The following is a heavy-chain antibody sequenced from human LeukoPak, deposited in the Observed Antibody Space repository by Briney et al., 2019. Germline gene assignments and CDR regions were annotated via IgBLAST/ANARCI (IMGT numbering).Heavy chain of an antibody. J-gene: IGHJ3*02. V-gene: IGHV4-59*01. CDR2: IYYSGST. Sequence: PSETLSLTCTVSGGSISSYYWSWIRQPPGKGLEWIGYIYYSGSTNYNPSLKSRVTISVDTSKNQFSLKLSSVTAADTAVYYYARDLEDYYDRSPGAFDIWGQGTMVTVSS. CDR1: GGSISSYY. CDR3: ARDLEDYYDRSPGAFDI. D-gene: IGHD3-22*01.